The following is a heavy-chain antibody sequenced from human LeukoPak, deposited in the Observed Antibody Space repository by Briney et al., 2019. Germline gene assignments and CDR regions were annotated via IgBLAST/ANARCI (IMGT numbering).Heavy chain of an antibody. CDR2: ISGSGGST. V-gene: IGHV3-23*01. J-gene: IGHJ4*02. CDR1: GFTFSSYS. D-gene: IGHD3-22*01. Sequence: GGSLRLSCAASGFTFSSYSMNWVRQAPGKGLEWVSAISGSGGSTYYADSVKGRFTISRDNSKNTLYLQMNSLRAEDTAVYYCTPSYYYDSSGYPDYWGQGTLVTVSS. CDR3: TPSYYYDSSGYPDY.